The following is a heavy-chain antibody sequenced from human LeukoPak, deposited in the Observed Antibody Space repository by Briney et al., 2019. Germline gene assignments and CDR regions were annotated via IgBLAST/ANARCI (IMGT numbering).Heavy chain of an antibody. J-gene: IGHJ3*02. CDR3: AAGFYYDSSGYYFDAFDI. V-gene: IGHV1-58*02. Sequence: SVKVSCKASGFTFTSSAMQWVRQARGQRLEWIGWIVVGSGNTNYAQKFQERVTITRDMSTSTAYMELSSLRSEDTAVYYCAAGFYYDSSGYYFDAFDIWGQGTMVTVSS. CDR1: GFTFTSSA. D-gene: IGHD3-22*01. CDR2: IVVGSGNT.